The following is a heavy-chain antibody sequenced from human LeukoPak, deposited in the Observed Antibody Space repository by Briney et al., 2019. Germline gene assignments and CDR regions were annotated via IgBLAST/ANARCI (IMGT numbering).Heavy chain of an antibody. CDR3: TGDGWHGLFTY. J-gene: IGHJ4*02. CDR1: GFTFSGSA. Sequence: GGSLRLSCAASGFTFSGSAMHWVRQASGKGLEWVGRIRSKANSYATAYAASVKGRFTISRDDSKNTAYLQMNSLKTEDTAVYYCTGDGWHGLFTYWGQGTLVTVSS. D-gene: IGHD5-24*01. V-gene: IGHV3-73*01. CDR2: IRSKANSYAT.